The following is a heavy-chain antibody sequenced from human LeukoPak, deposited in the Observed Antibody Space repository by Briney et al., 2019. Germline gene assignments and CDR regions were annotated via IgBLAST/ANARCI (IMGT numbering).Heavy chain of an antibody. J-gene: IGHJ4*02. CDR3: ARAPCVSHFDY. V-gene: IGHV1-2*02. D-gene: IGHD3-16*02. CDR1: GYTFTSSG. CDR2: INPNSGGT. Sequence: GAGKLSCKASGYTFTSSGISWVRQAPGQGLEWMGWINPNSGGTNYAQKFQGRVTMTRDTSISTAYMELSRLRSDDTAVYYCARAPCVSHFDYWGQGTLVTVSS.